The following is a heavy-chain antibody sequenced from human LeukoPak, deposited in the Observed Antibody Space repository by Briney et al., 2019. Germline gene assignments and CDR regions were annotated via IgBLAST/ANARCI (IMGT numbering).Heavy chain of an antibody. V-gene: IGHV3-7*01. CDR3: MCWGTDNH. CDR1: GLKFRSYW. CDR2: INPGGNEI. Sequence: PGGSLRLSCTFSGLKFRSYWMNWVRQAPGKGLEWVANINPGGNEIRSVDSVKGRSIISRENAKNSLDLQMSRLRVEDTAVYYCMCWGTDNHWGQGILVTVSS. D-gene: IGHD7-27*01. J-gene: IGHJ4*02.